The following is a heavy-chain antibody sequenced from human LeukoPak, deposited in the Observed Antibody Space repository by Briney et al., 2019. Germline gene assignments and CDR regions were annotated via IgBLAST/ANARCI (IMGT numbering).Heavy chain of an antibody. CDR3: ARGQVVRDF. V-gene: IGHV4-34*01. CDR2: IHHSGST. Sequence: PSETLSLTCAVYGGSFSGYYWSWIRQPPGRGLEWIGEIHHSGSTNYNPSLESRVTMSLDTSKNQFSLELTSVTAADTAVYYCARGQVVRDFWGQGTLVTVSS. J-gene: IGHJ4*02. D-gene: IGHD2-15*01. CDR1: GGSFSGYY.